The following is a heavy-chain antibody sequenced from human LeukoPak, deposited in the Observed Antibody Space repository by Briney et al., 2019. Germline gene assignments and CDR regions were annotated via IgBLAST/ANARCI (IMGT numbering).Heavy chain of an antibody. D-gene: IGHD4-17*01. CDR3: AKDFGATVTLGAFDY. J-gene: IGHJ4*02. V-gene: IGHV3-53*01. CDR2: IYSGGST. Sequence: GGSLRLSCAASGFTVSSNYMSWVRQAPGKGLEWVAVIYSGGSTYYADSVKGRFTISRDNSKNTLYLQMNSLRAEDTAVYSCAKDFGATVTLGAFDYWGQGTLVTVSS. CDR1: GFTVSSNY.